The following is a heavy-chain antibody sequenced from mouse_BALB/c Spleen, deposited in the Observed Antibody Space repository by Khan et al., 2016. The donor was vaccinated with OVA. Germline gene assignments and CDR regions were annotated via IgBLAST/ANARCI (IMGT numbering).Heavy chain of an antibody. Sequence: VQLQQSGAELARPGASVKMSCKASGYTFTSYTIHWIKLRPGQGLEWIGFINPSNGYTNYNQKFKDKATLTADKSSTTVYMQLSSLTSDDSAVDNGVRDGAYHRNDGWFAYWGQGTLVTVSA. CDR3: VRDGAYHRNDGWFAY. CDR2: INPSNGYT. J-gene: IGHJ3*01. CDR1: GYTFTSYT. V-gene: IGHV1-4*01. D-gene: IGHD2-14*01.